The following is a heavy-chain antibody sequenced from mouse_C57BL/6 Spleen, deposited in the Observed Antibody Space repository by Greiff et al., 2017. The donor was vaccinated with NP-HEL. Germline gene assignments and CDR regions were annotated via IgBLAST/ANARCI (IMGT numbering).Heavy chain of an antibody. J-gene: IGHJ1*03. CDR3: TTNYGSSSRWYFDV. CDR1: GFNIKDDY. Sequence: EVQLQQSGAELVRPGASVKLSCTASGFNIKDDYMHWVKQRPEQGLEWIGWIDPENGDTEYASKFQGKATITADTPSNTAYLQLSSLTYEGTAVDYCTTNYGSSSRWYFDVWGTGTTVTVSS. V-gene: IGHV14-4*01. CDR2: IDPENGDT. D-gene: IGHD1-1*01.